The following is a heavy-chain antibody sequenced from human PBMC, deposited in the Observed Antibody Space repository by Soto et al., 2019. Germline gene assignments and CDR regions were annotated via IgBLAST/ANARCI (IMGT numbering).Heavy chain of an antibody. CDR2: IKQDGSEK. Sequence: EVRLVESGGGLVQSGGSLRLSCAASGFTFSDYWMSWVRHAPGKGPEWVANIKQDGSEKYYVDSVKGRFTISRDNAKNSLYLQIKSVRDEDTGGYDCLLWPGGMDVWGKGTAVTVSP. J-gene: IGHJ6*04. CDR1: GFTFSDYW. D-gene: IGHD3-10*01. V-gene: IGHV3-7*01. CDR3: LLWPGGMDV.